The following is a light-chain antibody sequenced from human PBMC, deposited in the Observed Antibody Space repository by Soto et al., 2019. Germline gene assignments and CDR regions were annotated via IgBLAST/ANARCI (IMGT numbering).Light chain of an antibody. J-gene: IGLJ1*01. V-gene: IGLV2-14*01. Sequence: QSVLTQPASVSGSPGQSITISCIGTSSDIGPYNYVSWYQQHPDKAPKLILYEVTNRPSGASDRFSGSKSGNAAFPTISGLQAEDEADYYCNSYTSSNTLVFGTGTKVTVL. CDR3: NSYTSSNTLV. CDR2: EVT. CDR1: SSDIGPYNY.